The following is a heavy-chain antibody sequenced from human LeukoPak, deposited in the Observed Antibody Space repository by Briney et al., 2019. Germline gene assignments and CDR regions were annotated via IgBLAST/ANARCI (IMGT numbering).Heavy chain of an antibody. V-gene: IGHV3-53*01. Sequence: GRTLRLSCAASGFTLNSTYMGWVRQAPAKGLEWVSFIHSGGSTDYADSVKGRFTISRDSSKNTVYLQMNTLRAEDTAVYYCARVASDSRGWYHFDSWGQGTLVTVSS. CDR3: ARVASDSRGWYHFDS. CDR1: GFTLNSTY. J-gene: IGHJ4*02. CDR2: IHSGGST. D-gene: IGHD6-19*01.